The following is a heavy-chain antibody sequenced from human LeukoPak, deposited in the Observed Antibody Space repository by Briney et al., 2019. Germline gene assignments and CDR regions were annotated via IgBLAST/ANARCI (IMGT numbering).Heavy chain of an antibody. V-gene: IGHV3-7*01. CDR2: IKEDGSEK. J-gene: IGHJ4*02. CDR3: ARGGGWYFDY. D-gene: IGHD6-19*01. Sequence: GGSLRLSCAASGFIFSSYWMNWVRQAPGKGLEWVANIKEDGSEKYYVDSVKGRFTISRDNAKNSLYLQMNSLRAEDTAVYYCARGGGWYFDYWGQGTLVTVSS. CDR1: GFIFSSYW.